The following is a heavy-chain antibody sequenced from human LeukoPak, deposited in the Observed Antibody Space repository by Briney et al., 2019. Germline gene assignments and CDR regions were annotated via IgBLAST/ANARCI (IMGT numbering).Heavy chain of an antibody. V-gene: IGHV1-69*05. D-gene: IGHD6-13*01. CDR1: GGTFSSYA. J-gene: IGHJ4*02. CDR2: IIPIFGTA. Sequence: ASVKVSCKASGGTFSSYAITWVRQAPGQGLEWMGRIIPIFGTANYAQKFQGRVKITTDESTRTAYMELSSLRSEDTAVYYCARERPPGDSSSWFLEGYFDIWGQGSLVIVSS. CDR3: ARERPPGDSSSWFLEGYFDI.